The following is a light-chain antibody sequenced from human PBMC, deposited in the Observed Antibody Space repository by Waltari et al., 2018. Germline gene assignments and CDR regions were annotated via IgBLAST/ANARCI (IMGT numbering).Light chain of an antibody. CDR3: QQYNSYSPTWT. CDR2: KAS. CDR1: QSISSW. V-gene: IGKV1-5*03. Sequence: DIQMTQSPSTLSASVGDRVNITCRASQSISSWLAWYQQKPGKAPKILIYKASSLESGVPSRFSGSGSGTEFTLTISSLQPDDFATYYCQQYNSYSPTWTFGQGTKVEIK. J-gene: IGKJ1*01.